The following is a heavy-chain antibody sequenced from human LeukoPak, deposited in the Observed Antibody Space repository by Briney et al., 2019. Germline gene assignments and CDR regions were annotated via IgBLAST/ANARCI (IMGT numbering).Heavy chain of an antibody. CDR3: AKWSGRDYGSGSGAFDI. Sequence: PGRSLRLSCAASGFTFSSYGMHWVRQAPGKGLEWVAVIWYDGSNKYYADSVKGRFTTSRDNSKNTLYLQVNSLRAEDTAVYYCAKWSGRDYGSGSGAFDIWGQGTMVTVSS. D-gene: IGHD3-10*01. CDR1: GFTFSSYG. CDR2: IWYDGSNK. V-gene: IGHV3-33*06. J-gene: IGHJ3*02.